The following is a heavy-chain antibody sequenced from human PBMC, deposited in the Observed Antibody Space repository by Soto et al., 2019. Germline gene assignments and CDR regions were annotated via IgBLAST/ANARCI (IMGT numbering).Heavy chain of an antibody. CDR2: INAGNGDT. Sequence: ASVKVSCKASGYTFTTYAMHWVRQAPGQRLEWMGWINAGNGDTKYSQKFQGRVTITRDTSANTAYMELSSLRSEDTAMYYCARGGTSGWPFDNWGQGTLVTVS. V-gene: IGHV1-3*01. CDR3: ARGGTSGWPFDN. CDR1: GYTFTTYA. J-gene: IGHJ4*02. D-gene: IGHD6-19*01.